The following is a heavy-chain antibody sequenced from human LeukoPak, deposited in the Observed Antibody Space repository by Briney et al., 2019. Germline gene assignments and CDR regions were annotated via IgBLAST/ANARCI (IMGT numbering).Heavy chain of an antibody. Sequence: SETLSLTCTVFGGSISSGGYYWSWIRQPPGKGLEWIGYIYHSGSTYYNPSLKSRVTISVDRSKNQFSLKLSSVTAADTAVYYCARVPSSDEVDDWGQGTLVTVSS. V-gene: IGHV4-30-2*01. CDR1: GGSISSGGYY. J-gene: IGHJ4*02. CDR3: ARVPSSDEVDD. D-gene: IGHD5-12*01. CDR2: IYHSGST.